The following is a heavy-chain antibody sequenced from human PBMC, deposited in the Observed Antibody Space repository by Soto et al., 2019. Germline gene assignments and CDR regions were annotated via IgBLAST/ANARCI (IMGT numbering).Heavy chain of an antibody. J-gene: IGHJ4*02. CDR1: GGSTRNYY. Sequence: SETLSLTGTVSGGSTRNYYCSWIRQPPGKGLEWIGYVYYTGSTNYIPSLESRVTISVDPSNRQFSLTLNSVTAADTAIYYCARTIHSGSFSQLDYGGQGIQVTVS. CDR3: ARTIHSGSFSQLDY. CDR2: VYYTGST. V-gene: IGHV4-59*01. D-gene: IGHD1-26*01.